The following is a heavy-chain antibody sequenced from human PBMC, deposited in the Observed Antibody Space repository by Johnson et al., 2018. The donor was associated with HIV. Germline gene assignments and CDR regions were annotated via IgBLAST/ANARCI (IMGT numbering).Heavy chain of an antibody. J-gene: IGHJ3*02. CDR2: IGTAGDT. Sequence: VQLVESGGGLVQPGGSLRLSCAASGFTFSSYDMHWVRQATGKGLEWVSAIGTAGDTYYPGSVKGRFTISRDNSKNTLYLQMNSLRAEDTAVYYCARDRGAGSSGAFDIWGQGTMVTVSS. D-gene: IGHD6-6*01. V-gene: IGHV3-13*01. CDR3: ARDRGAGSSGAFDI. CDR1: GFTFSSYD.